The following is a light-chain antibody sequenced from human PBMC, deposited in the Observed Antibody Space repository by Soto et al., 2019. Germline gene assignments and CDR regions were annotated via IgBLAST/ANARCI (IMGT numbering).Light chain of an antibody. J-gene: IGLJ1*01. V-gene: IGLV2-14*01. CDR2: EVS. CDR1: GSDVGSYKY. CDR3: SSYTSSSTLYV. Sequence: QSVLTQPASVSGSLGQSITISCTGTGSDVGSYKYVSWYQQHPGKAPKLIIFEVSNRPSGVSDRFSGSKSGNTASLTISGLQAEDEADYYCSSYTSSSTLYVFGTGTKLTVL.